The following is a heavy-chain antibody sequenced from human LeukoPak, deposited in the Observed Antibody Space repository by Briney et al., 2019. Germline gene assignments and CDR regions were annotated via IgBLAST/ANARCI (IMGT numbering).Heavy chain of an antibody. CDR1: GYTFTSYY. CDR3: VRGRTSVVVVAATDRDFDL. Sequence: GASVKVSCKASGYTFTSYYMHWVRQAPGQGLEWMGIINPSGGSTSYAQKFQGRVTMTRDTSTSTVYMELSSLRSEDTAVYYCVRGRTSVVVVAATDRDFDLWGRGTLVTVSS. J-gene: IGHJ2*01. D-gene: IGHD2-15*01. V-gene: IGHV1-46*01. CDR2: INPSGGST.